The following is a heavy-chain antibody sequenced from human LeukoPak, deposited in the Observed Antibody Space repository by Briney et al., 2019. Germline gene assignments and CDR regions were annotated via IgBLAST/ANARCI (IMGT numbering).Heavy chain of an antibody. CDR2: IYYSGTT. CDR1: GDSISSWY. CDR3: ARYSSSWPRGFDY. V-gene: IGHV4-59*01. D-gene: IGHD6-13*01. J-gene: IGHJ4*02. Sequence: SETQSLTCAVSGDSISSWYWSWIRQPPGKGLEWIGYIYYSGTTYYNPSLKSRVSISFDTSKNQFSLKLSSVTAADTAVYYCARYSSSWPRGFDYWGQGTLVTVSS.